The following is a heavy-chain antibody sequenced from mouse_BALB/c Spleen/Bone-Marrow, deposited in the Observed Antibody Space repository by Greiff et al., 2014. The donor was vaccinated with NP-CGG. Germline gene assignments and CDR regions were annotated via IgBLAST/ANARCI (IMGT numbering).Heavy chain of an antibody. D-gene: IGHD4-1*01. Sequence: VQLKQSGPDLVKPGASVKMSCKASGYTFTDYYMKWVKQGHGKSLEWIGDINPNNGDTFYNQKFKGKATLTVDKSSSTAYMQLNSLTSEDSAVYYCARGLTGTNWGQGTTLTVSS. CDR3: ARGLTGTN. V-gene: IGHV1-26*01. CDR1: GYTFTDYY. CDR2: INPNNGDT. J-gene: IGHJ2*01.